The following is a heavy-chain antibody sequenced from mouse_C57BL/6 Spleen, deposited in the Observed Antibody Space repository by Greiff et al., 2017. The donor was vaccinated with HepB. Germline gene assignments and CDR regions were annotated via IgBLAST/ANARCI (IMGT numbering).Heavy chain of an antibody. J-gene: IGHJ2*01. D-gene: IGHD1-1*01. V-gene: IGHV1-74*01. Sequence: QVQLQQSGAELVKPGASVKVSCKASGYTFTSYWMHWVKQRPGQGLEWIGRIHPSDSDTNYNQKFKGKATLPVDKSSSTTYLQLSSLTSEDSAVYYCAIGGVVEENFDYWGQGTTLTVSS. CDR3: AIGGVVEENFDY. CDR2: IHPSDSDT. CDR1: GYTFTSYW.